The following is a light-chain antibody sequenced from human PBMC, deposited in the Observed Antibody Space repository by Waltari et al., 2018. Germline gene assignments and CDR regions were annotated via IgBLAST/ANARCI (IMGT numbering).Light chain of an antibody. Sequence: DIQMTQSPSTLSASVGDRSTLNCRASQSISSWLAWYPQKPGNAPRLLIYDASSLESGVPSRFSGSGSGTEFTLTISSLQPDDFATYYCQQYNSYPLTFGGGTKVEIK. J-gene: IGKJ4*01. CDR2: DAS. CDR1: QSISSW. CDR3: QQYNSYPLT. V-gene: IGKV1-5*01.